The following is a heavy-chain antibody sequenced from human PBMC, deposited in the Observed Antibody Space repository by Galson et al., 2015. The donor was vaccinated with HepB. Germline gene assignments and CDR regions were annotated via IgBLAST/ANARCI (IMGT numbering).Heavy chain of an antibody. V-gene: IGHV3-11*06. J-gene: IGHJ4*02. CDR1: GFTFSDYY. CDR3: ARERYNYGIDY. CDR2: ISSSSGYT. D-gene: IGHD5-18*01. Sequence: SLRLSCAASGFTFSDYYMSWIRQAPGKGLEWVSFISSSSGYTNYADSVKGRFTISRDNAKNSVYLQMNSLRAEDTGLDYCARERYNYGIDYWGQGTLVTVSS.